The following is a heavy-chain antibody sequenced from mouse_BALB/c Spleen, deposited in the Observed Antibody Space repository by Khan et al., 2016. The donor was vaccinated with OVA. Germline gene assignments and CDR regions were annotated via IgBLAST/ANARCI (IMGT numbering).Heavy chain of an antibody. Sequence: QVQLKESGPGLVAPSQSLSITCTISGFSLANYGVHWVRQPPGKGLEWLVLMWGDGSTSYNSVLKSRLTVSTDNSRSQVFLKMISLQTDDTAMYFCARKPYYDCNVLDYWGQGTSVTVSS. V-gene: IGHV2-6*02. CDR3: ARKPYYDCNVLDY. CDR2: MWGDGST. J-gene: IGHJ4*01. D-gene: IGHD2-4*01. CDR1: GFSLANYG.